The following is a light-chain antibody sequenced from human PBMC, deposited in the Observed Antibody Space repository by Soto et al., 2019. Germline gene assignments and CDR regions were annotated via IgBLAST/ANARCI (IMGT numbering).Light chain of an antibody. CDR3: SSYSRSSFYV. V-gene: IGLV2-11*01. CDR1: NSDVGGYNF. J-gene: IGLJ1*01. CDR2: AVS. Sequence: QSALTQPRSVSGSPGQSVTISCTGTNSDVGGYNFVSWYQQLPGKAPKLMISAVSQRPSGVPDRFSGSKSGNTASLTISGLQAEDEADYYCSSYSRSSFYVFGTGTKLTVL.